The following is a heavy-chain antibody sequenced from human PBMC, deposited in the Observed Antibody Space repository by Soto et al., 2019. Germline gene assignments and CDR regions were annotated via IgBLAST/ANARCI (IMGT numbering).Heavy chain of an antibody. CDR1: GYTFTGYY. CDR2: INPNSGGT. CDR3: ARRRTFRYCSSTGCYTENWFDP. Sequence: ASVKVSCKASGYTFTGYYMHWVRQAPGQGLEWMGWINPNSGGTNYAQKFQGRVTMTRDTSISTAYMELSRLRSDDTAVYYCARRRTFRYCSSTGCYTENWFDPWGQGTLVTVSS. D-gene: IGHD2-2*02. J-gene: IGHJ5*02. V-gene: IGHV1-2*02.